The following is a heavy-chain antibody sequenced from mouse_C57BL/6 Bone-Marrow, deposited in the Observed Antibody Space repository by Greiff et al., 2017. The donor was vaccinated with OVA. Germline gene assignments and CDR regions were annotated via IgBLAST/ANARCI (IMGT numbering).Heavy chain of an antibody. CDR2: IHPNSGST. D-gene: IGHD1-1*01. CDR3: AVLRRVYAMDY. V-gene: IGHV1-64*01. CDR1: GYTFTSYW. Sequence: VQLQQPGAELVKPGASVKLSCKASGYTFTSYWMHWVKQRPGQGLEWIGMIHPNSGSTNYNEKFKSKATLTVDKSSSTAYMQLSSLTSEDSAVYYCAVLRRVYAMDYWGQGTSVTVSS. J-gene: IGHJ4*01.